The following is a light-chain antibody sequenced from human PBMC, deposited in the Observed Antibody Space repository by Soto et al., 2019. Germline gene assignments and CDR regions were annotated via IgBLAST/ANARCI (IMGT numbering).Light chain of an antibody. Sequence: QSALTQPASVSGSPGQSITISCTGTSNDVGNYKYVSWYQQHPGKAPKLVIYEVSNRPSGISTRFPGSKSGNTASLTISGLQPEDEADYYCSSFTTGSTLAYVFGAGTKVTVL. J-gene: IGLJ1*01. CDR3: SSFTTGSTLAYV. V-gene: IGLV2-14*01. CDR1: SNDVGNYKY. CDR2: EVS.